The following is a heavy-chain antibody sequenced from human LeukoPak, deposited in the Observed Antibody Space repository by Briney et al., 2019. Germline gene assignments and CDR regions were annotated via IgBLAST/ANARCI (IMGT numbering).Heavy chain of an antibody. CDR3: ARHKAVAGIGSPDP. V-gene: IGHV4-39*01. Sequence: TFSSYAMSWIRQPPGKGLEWIGSIYYSGSTYYNPSLKSRVTISVDTSKNQFSLKLSSVTAADTAVYYCARHKAVAGIGSPDPWGQGTLVTVSS. J-gene: IGHJ5*02. D-gene: IGHD6-19*01. CDR2: IYYSGST. CDR1: TFSSYA.